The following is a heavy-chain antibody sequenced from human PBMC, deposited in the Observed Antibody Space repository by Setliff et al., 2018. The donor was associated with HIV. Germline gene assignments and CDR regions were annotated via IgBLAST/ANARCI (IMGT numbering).Heavy chain of an antibody. V-gene: IGHV4-4*07. Sequence: ETLSLTCTVSGDSFSSYYWSWIRQPAGKGLEWIGHIYSSGITNYNPSLKSRVTMSVDTPKKQFSLKLSSVTAADTAVYYCARDLVVVPAAGHMDSYYMDVWGKGTTVTVSS. CDR2: IYSSGIT. CDR1: GDSFSSYY. J-gene: IGHJ6*03. CDR3: ARDLVVVPAAGHMDSYYMDV. D-gene: IGHD2-2*01.